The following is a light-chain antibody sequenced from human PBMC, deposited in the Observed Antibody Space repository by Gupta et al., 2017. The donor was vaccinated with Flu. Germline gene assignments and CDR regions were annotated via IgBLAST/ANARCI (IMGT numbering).Light chain of an antibody. V-gene: IGLV2-14*01. J-gene: IGLJ3*02. CDR3: SSYTSSNTWV. CDR1: SGDVGGYDY. CDR2: EVS. Sequence: SALTQPPSVSGSPGQSLTISCTRTSGDVGGYDYVSWLQQHSGKAPKLMIYEVSNRPSGVSNRFSGSKSGNTASLTISGLQAEDEADYYCSSYTSSNTWVFGGGTKLTVL.